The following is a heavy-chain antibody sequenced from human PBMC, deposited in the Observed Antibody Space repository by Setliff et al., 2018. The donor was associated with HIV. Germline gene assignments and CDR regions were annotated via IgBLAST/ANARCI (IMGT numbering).Heavy chain of an antibody. D-gene: IGHD3-16*02. CDR1: SYSVTSGYY. Sequence: LSLTCTVSSYSVTSGYYWAWIRQPPGKGLEWIGNMYPSGSSYFNPTLQSRVTMSADTSKKQFFLKLSSVTAADTAVYYCATADFPPPSYIWESYRSGAFDIWGQGTMVTVSS. CDR3: ATADFPPPSYIWESYRSGAFDI. V-gene: IGHV4-38-2*02. CDR2: MYPSGSS. J-gene: IGHJ3*02.